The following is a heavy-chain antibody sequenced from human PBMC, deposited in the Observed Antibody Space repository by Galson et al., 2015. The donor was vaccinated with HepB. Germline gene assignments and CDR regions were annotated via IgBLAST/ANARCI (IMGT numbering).Heavy chain of an antibody. J-gene: IGHJ4*02. CDR3: AKALFGSSPVFDY. D-gene: IGHD3-10*01. Sequence: SLRLSCAASGFTFTSHYMSWVRQSPVKGLEWLSSVGEIGNTNYADSVRGRFTISRDNSKNTIYLQMDGLRAEDTAVYYCAKALFGSSPVFDYWGQGALVIVSS. V-gene: IGHV3-23*01. CDR1: GFTFTSHY. CDR2: VGEIGNT.